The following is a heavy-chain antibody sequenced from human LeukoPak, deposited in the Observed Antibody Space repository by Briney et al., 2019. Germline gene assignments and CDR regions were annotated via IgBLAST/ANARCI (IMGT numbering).Heavy chain of an antibody. V-gene: IGHV1-69*05. CDR2: IIPIFGST. D-gene: IGHD3-22*01. J-gene: IGHJ4*02. CDR1: GDIFNSYS. Sequence: SVKVSCNASGDIFNSYSVSWVRQAPGQGLEWMGGIIPIFGSTNYAQKFQGRVTMTRDTSTSTVYMELSSLRSEDTAVYYCARAGGDYYDSSGVDYWGQGTLVTVSS. CDR3: ARAGGDYYDSSGVDY.